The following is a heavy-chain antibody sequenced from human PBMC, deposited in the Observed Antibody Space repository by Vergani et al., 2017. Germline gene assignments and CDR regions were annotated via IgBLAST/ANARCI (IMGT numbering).Heavy chain of an antibody. CDR3: ARDFAGEWYFDL. V-gene: IGHV4-59*01. J-gene: IGHJ2*01. CDR2: VFRNWNV. Sequence: VLLQEPGPGLVRPSETLSLMCSVSGASIDSFYWGWIRQSPGKGLEWIGYVFRNWNVNYNPSFNFRVAIDTSNNQLSLKLTSVTAADTAVYYCARDFAGEWYFDLWGRGTMVTVSS. D-gene: IGHD6-13*01. CDR1: GASIDSFY.